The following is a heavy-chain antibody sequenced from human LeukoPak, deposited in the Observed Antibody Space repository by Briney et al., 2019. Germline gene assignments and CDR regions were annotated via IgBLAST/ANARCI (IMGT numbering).Heavy chain of an antibody. CDR3: ARAYYGMDV. CDR1: GGSISSGSYY. V-gene: IGHV4-61*02. CDR2: IYTSGST. J-gene: IGHJ6*02. Sequence: SQTLSLTCTVSGGSISSGSYYWSWIRQPAGKGLEWIGRIYTSGSTNYNPSLKSRVTISVDTSKNQFSLKPSSVTAADTAVYYCARAYYGMDVWGQGTTVTVSS.